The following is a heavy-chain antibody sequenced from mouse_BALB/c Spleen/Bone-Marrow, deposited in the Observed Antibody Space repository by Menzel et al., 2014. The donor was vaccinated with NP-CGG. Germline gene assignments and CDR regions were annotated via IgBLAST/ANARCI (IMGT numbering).Heavy chain of an antibody. CDR2: INPGSGGT. D-gene: IGHD2-1*01. CDR1: GYAFTNYL. Sequence: QVQLQQSGAELVRPGTSVKVSCKASGYAFTNYLIEWVRQRPGQGLEWIGMINPGSGGTNYNEKFKGKATLTADKSSSTAYMQRSSLTSDDSAVYFCARSGGNWNFDVWGAGTTVTVSS. CDR3: ARSGGNWNFDV. J-gene: IGHJ1*01. V-gene: IGHV1-54*01.